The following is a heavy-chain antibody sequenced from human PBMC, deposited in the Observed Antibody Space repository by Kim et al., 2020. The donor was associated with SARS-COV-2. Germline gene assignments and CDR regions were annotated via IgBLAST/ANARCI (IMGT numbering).Heavy chain of an antibody. J-gene: IGHJ6*02. D-gene: IGHD6-19*01. Sequence: GGSLRLSCAASGFTFSSYEMNWLRQAPGKGLEWVSYISSSGSTIYYADSVKGRFTISRDNAKNSLYLQMNSLRAEDTAVYYCASLPYSSGWYGSPYYYYGMDVWGQGTTVTVSS. CDR2: ISSSGSTI. CDR1: GFTFSSYE. CDR3: ASLPYSSGWYGSPYYYYGMDV. V-gene: IGHV3-48*03.